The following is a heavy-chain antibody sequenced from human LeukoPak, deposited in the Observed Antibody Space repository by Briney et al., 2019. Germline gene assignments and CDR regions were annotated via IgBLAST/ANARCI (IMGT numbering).Heavy chain of an antibody. D-gene: IGHD3-9*01. CDR1: GFTFSSYG. Sequence: PGGSLRLSCAASGFTFSSYGMHWVRRTPGKELEWVAVIWYDGSNKYYADSVKGRFTISRGNSKNTLYLQMNSLRAEDTAMYYCARDGHEALRYFDHFNYWGQGTLVTVSS. CDR3: ARDGHEALRYFDHFNY. CDR2: IWYDGSNK. V-gene: IGHV3-33*01. J-gene: IGHJ4*02.